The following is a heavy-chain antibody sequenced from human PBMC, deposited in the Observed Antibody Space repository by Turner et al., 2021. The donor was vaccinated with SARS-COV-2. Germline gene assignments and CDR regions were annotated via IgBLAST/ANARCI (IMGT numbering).Heavy chain of an antibody. CDR2: IYWDDDK. CDR1: GFSLSTSGLG. J-gene: IGHJ4*02. CDR3: ARHIVVAIFDY. D-gene: IGHD2-21*01. Sequence: QITLKESGPTLLKPTQTLTLTCTFSGFSLSTSGLGLGWIRQPPGKALVWLALIYWDDDKRYSPSLKSMLTITKDTSKNQVVLTMTNMYPVDTATYCCARHIVVAIFDYCGQGTLVTVSS. V-gene: IGHV2-5*02.